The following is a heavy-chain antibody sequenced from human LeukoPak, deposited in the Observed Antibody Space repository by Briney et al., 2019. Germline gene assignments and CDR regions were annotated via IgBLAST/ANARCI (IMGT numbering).Heavy chain of an antibody. J-gene: IGHJ4*02. D-gene: IGHD3-10*01. CDR2: INHSGST. Sequence: SETLSLTCTVSGGSISSYYWSWIRQPPGKGLEWIGEINHSGSTNYNPSLKSRVTISVDTSKNQFSLKLSSVTAADTAVYYCARSGYYGSGSWVDYWGQGTLVTVSS. CDR3: ARSGYYGSGSWVDY. CDR1: GGSISSYY. V-gene: IGHV4-34*01.